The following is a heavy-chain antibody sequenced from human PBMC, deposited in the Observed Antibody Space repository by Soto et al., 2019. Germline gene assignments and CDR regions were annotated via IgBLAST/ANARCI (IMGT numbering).Heavy chain of an antibody. J-gene: IGHJ4*02. CDR2: NIPIFGTA. CDR1: AGTFSNFV. Sequence: SGKVSCKATAGTFSNFVISWVRQAPGQGLEWMGGNIPIFGTANYAQKFQGRVTIIADESTGKTYMELTSLRSEDTAVYYCARAPILVGETTYENYFDYWGQGTLVTVSS. V-gene: IGHV1-69*13. D-gene: IGHD2-21*01. CDR3: ARAPILVGETTYENYFDY.